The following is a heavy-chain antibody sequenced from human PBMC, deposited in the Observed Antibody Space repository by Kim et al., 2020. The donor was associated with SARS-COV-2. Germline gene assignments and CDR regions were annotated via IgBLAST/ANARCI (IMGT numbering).Heavy chain of an antibody. V-gene: IGHV3-9*01. J-gene: IGHJ5*02. CDR1: GFTFGDDA. CDR2: VNRDTDGV. D-gene: IGHD3-10*01. Sequence: GGSLRLSCAASGFTFGDDAMHWVRQAPGKGLEWVAGVNRDTDGVGSEDAVEGRFSFSGDNAKSTLYLHMHRLSAENKALDYYAKRPNLRGKGRCFDPW. CDR3: AKRPNLRGKGRCFDP.